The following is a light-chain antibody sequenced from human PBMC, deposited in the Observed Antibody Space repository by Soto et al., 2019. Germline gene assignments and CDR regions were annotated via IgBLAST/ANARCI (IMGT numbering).Light chain of an antibody. CDR2: GNS. Sequence: QLVLTQPPSVPGAPGQRVTISCTGGTSNIGAGYDVPGYQQLPGTAPKLLIYGNSNRPSGVPDRFSGSKSGTSASLAITGLQAEDEADYYCQSYDSSLSVVFGGGTKVTVL. CDR3: QSYDSSLSVV. CDR1: TSNIGAGYD. J-gene: IGLJ2*01. V-gene: IGLV1-40*01.